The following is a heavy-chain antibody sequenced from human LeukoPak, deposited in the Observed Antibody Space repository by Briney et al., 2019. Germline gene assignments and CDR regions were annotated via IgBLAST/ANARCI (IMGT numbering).Heavy chain of an antibody. V-gene: IGHV4-39*07. J-gene: IGHJ2*01. D-gene: IGHD6-6*01. Sequence: PSETLSLTCTVSGGSISSSSYYWGWIRQPPGKGLEWIGEINHSGSTNYNPSLKSRVTISVDTSKNQFSLKLSSVTAADTAVYYCARDRVGGLVSYFDLWGRGTLVTVSS. CDR2: INHSGST. CDR1: GGSISSSSYY. CDR3: ARDRVGGLVSYFDL.